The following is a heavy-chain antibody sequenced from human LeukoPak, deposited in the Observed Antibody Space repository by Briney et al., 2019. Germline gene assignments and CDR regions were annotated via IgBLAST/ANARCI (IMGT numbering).Heavy chain of an antibody. CDR3: ARGSLPFWSGYYPD. J-gene: IGHJ4*02. CDR1: GGSFSGYY. Sequence: PSETLSLTCAVYGGSFSGYYWSWIRQPPGKGLEWIGEINHSGSTNYNPSLKSRVTISVDTSKNQFSLKLSSVTAADTAVYYCARGSLPFWSGYYPDWGQGTLVTVSS. V-gene: IGHV4-34*01. D-gene: IGHD3-3*01. CDR2: INHSGST.